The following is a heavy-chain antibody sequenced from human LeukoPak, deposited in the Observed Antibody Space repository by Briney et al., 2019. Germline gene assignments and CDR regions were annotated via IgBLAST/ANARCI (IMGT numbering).Heavy chain of an antibody. CDR2: IYHSGST. D-gene: IGHD6-19*01. CDR1: GGSISSGNW. CDR3: ARGISPGSGWFFGI. J-gene: IGHJ3*02. Sequence: SGTLSLTCAVSGGSISSGNWWSWGRQPPGKGLEWIGEIYHSGSTNYNPSLKSRVTISVDKSKNQFSLKLSSVTAADTALYYCARGISPGSGWFFGIWGQGTMVTVSS. V-gene: IGHV4-4*02.